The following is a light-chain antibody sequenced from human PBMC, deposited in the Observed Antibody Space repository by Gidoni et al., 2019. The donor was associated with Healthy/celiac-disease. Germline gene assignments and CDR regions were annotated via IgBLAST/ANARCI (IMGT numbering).Light chain of an antibody. J-gene: IGKJ5*01. V-gene: IGKV3-11*01. CDR2: DAS. CDR3: QQRSNWPPVT. CDR1: QRVSSY. Sequence: EIVLTQSPASLSLSQGDRDTLSCRASQRVSSYLAWYQQKPGQAPRLLIYDASKLATGIPARFSGSGSGTDFTLTISSLEPEDFAVYYCQQRSNWPPVTFGQGTRLEIK.